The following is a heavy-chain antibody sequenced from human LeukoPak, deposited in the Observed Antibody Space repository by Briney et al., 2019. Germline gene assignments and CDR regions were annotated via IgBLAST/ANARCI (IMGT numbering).Heavy chain of an antibody. CDR2: ISAYNGNT. CDR1: GYTFTSYG. D-gene: IGHD6-6*01. J-gene: IGHJ6*02. Sequence: GASVKVSCKASGYTFTSYGISWVRQAPGQGLEWMGWISAYNGNTNYAQKLQGRVTMTTDTSTSTAYMELRSLRSDDTAVYYCAREYSSSSTYYYYGMDVWGQGTTVTV. CDR3: AREYSSSSTYYYYGMDV. V-gene: IGHV1-18*01.